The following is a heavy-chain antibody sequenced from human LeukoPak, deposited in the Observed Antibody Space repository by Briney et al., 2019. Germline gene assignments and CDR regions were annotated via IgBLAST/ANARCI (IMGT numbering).Heavy chain of an antibody. D-gene: IGHD2-2*01. CDR3: ARDRCSSTSCRGPYFDY. V-gene: IGHV3-48*04. CDR2: ISSSSSTI. Sequence: GGSLRLSCAASGFTFTNAWMSWVRQAPGKGLEWVSYISSSSSTIYYADSVKGRFTISRDNAKNSLYLQMNSLRAEDTAVYYCARDRCSSTSCRGPYFDYWGQGTLVTVSS. CDR1: GFTFTNAW. J-gene: IGHJ4*02.